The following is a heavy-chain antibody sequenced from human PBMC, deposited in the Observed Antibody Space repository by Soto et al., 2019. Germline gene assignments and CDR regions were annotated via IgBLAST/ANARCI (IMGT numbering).Heavy chain of an antibody. V-gene: IGHV3-48*02. CDR2: ISSSSSTI. CDR3: ARGFGFPHGSGSYYFDY. CDR1: GFTLSSFS. D-gene: IGHD3-10*01. Sequence: EVQLVESGGGLVQPGGSLRLSCAASGFTLSSFSMNWVRQAPGKGLEWVSYISSSSSTIYYADSVKGRFPISRDNAKNSLYLQMNSLRDEDTAVYYCARGFGFPHGSGSYYFDYWGQGTLVTVSS. J-gene: IGHJ4*02.